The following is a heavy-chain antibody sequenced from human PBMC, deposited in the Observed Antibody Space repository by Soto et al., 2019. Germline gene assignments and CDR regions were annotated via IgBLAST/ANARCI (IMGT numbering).Heavy chain of an antibody. V-gene: IGHV1-18*04. Sequence: QVELVQSGGEVKKPGASVKVSCKALGYTFNSYGISWVRQAPGQRLEWVGWINPDDGNTISAEDFQGRVTMTADTSTSTVYMELRSLRSDDTAFYYCARTPTYSRLGDYWGQGTLVTVAS. CDR1: GYTFNSYG. J-gene: IGHJ4*02. CDR3: ARTPTYSRLGDY. D-gene: IGHD6-13*01. CDR2: INPDDGNT.